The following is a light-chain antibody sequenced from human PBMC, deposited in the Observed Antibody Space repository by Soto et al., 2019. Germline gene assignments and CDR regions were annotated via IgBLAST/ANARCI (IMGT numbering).Light chain of an antibody. J-gene: IGKJ1*01. Sequence: AIRMTQSPSSLYASTGDRVPITCRASQGISSYLAWYQQKPGKAPKLLIYAASTLQSGVPSRFSGSGSGTDFTLTISCLQSEDFATYYCQQYYSYPRTFGQGTKVEIK. CDR1: QGISSY. V-gene: IGKV1-8*01. CDR2: AAS. CDR3: QQYYSYPRT.